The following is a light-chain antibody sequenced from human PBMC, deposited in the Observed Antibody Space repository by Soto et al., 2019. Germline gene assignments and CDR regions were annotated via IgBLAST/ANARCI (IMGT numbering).Light chain of an antibody. CDR1: QGISSW. CDR2: TGS. J-gene: IGKJ4*01. V-gene: IGKV1-12*01. CDR3: QQANSFPLT. Sequence: DIQMTQPPPSVSASVGARASITCRASQGISSWLAWNQQKPGRAPKLLIYTGSCLQSGVPSRFSGTGSGTDFTLTISSLQPEDVATYYCQQANSFPLTFGGGTKVEIK.